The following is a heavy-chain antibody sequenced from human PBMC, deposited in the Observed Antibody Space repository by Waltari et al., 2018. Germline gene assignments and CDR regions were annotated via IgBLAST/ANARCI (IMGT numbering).Heavy chain of an antibody. J-gene: IGHJ3*02. CDR1: GGSISSYY. CDR2: IYYSGST. V-gene: IGHV4-59*08. Sequence: QVQLQESGPGLVKPSETLSLTCTVSGGSISSYYWSWIRQPPGKGLEWIGYIYYSGSTNYNPPLKSRVTISVDTSKNQFSLKLSSVTAADTAVYYCARHPFLGISGYALYAFDIWGQGTMVTVSS. CDR3: ARHPFLGISGYALYAFDI. D-gene: IGHD5-12*01.